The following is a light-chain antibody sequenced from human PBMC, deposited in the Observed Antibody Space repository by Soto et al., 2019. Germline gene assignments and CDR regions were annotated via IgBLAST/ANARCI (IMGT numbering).Light chain of an antibody. CDR3: QHSYITPPYT. Sequence: DIQITQSPSSLSASVGDRVTITCRASQSISSHLNWYQHKPGRPPRLLIFASYILEGGVPSRFSGSGSDTYFTLPIYSLQPEDVATYYCQHSYITPPYTFGQGTKVEI. V-gene: IGKV1-39*01. J-gene: IGKJ2*01. CDR2: ASY. CDR1: QSISSH.